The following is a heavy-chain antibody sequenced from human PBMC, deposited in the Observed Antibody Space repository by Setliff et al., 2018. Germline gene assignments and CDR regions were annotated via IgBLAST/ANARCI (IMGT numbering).Heavy chain of an antibody. J-gene: IGHJ6*03. CDR2: IHYSGST. Sequence: PSETLSLTCSVSGGSISTYHWSWIRQPPEKGLEWIAYIHYSGSTNQNPSLKSRVTMSLDTSKNQLSLKLSSVTAADTAVYYCAKVPITKVYFYMDVWGKGTTVTVSS. V-gene: IGHV4-59*08. D-gene: IGHD3-10*01. CDR3: AKVPITKVYFYMDV. CDR1: GGSISTYH.